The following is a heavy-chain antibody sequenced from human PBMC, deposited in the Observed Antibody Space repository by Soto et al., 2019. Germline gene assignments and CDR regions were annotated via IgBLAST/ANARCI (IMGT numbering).Heavy chain of an antibody. Sequence: EVQLVESGGGLVKPGGSLRLSFAASGFTFSSYSMNWVRQAPGKGLEWVSSISSSSSYIYYADSVKGRFTISRDNAKNSLYLQMNSLRAEDTAVYYCARVCDWSGYFRYYYYYMDVWGKGTTVTVSS. V-gene: IGHV3-21*01. D-gene: IGHD3-3*01. J-gene: IGHJ6*03. CDR2: ISSSSSYI. CDR3: ARVCDWSGYFRYYYYYMDV. CDR1: GFTFSSYS.